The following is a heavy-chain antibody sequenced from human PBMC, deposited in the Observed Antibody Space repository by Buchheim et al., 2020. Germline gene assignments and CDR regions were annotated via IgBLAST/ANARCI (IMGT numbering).Heavy chain of an antibody. Sequence: QVQLVESGGGVVQPGRSLRLSCAASGFTFSSYGMHWVRQAPGKGLEWVAVISYDGSNKYYADSVKGRFTISRDNSKNTLYLQMNSLRAEDTAVYYCAKDVFYRYCSGGSGYSGRYFDLWGRGTL. D-gene: IGHD2-15*01. J-gene: IGHJ2*01. CDR2: ISYDGSNK. CDR1: GFTFSSYG. V-gene: IGHV3-30*18. CDR3: AKDVFYRYCSGGSGYSGRYFDL.